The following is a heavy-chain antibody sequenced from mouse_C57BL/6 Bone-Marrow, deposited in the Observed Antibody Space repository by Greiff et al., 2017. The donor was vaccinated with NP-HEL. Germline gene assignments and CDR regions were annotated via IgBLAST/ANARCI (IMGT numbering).Heavy chain of an antibody. CDR1: GYTFTSYW. CDR3: ASAAGRYSNLYWYFGV. D-gene: IGHD2-5*01. Sequence: QVHVKQPGAELVKPGASVKLSCKASGYTFTSYWMHWVKQRPGRGLEWIGRIDPNSGGTKYNEKFKSKATLTVDKPSSTAYMQLSSLTSEDSAVYYCASAAGRYSNLYWYFGVWGTGTTVTVSS. J-gene: IGHJ1*03. CDR2: IDPNSGGT. V-gene: IGHV1-72*01.